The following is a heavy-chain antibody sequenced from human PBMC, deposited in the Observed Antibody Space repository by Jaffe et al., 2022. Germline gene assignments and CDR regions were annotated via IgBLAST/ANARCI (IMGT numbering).Heavy chain of an antibody. V-gene: IGHV1-69*01. D-gene: IGHD2-2*01. CDR1: GGTFSSYA. CDR3: ASLHCSSTSCYGRGRQDYYYYYMDV. Sequence: QVQLVQSGAEVKKPGSSVKVSCKASGGTFSSYAISWVRQAPGQGLEWMGGIIPIFGTANYAQKFQGRVTITADESTSTAYMELSSLRSEDTAVYYCASLHCSSTSCYGRGRQDYYYYYMDVWGKGTTVTVSS. J-gene: IGHJ6*03. CDR2: IIPIFGTA.